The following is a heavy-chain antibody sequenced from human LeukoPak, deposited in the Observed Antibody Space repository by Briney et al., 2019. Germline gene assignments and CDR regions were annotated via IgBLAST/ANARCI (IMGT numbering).Heavy chain of an antibody. D-gene: IGHD4-17*01. CDR1: GGSISSNNW. Sequence: PSGTLSLTCAVSGGSISSNNWWGWVRQPPGKGLEWIGEIYHSGSPNYNPSLKSRVTISVDKSRNHFSLNLSSVTAADTAVYYCASLYGDPVALWGQGTLVTVSS. CDR3: ASLYGDPVAL. V-gene: IGHV4-4*02. J-gene: IGHJ5*02. CDR2: IYHSGSP.